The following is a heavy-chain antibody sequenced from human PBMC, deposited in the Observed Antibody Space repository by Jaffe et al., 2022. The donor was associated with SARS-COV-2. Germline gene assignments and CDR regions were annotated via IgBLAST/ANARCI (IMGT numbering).Heavy chain of an antibody. CDR1: GGSISRSRHY. Sequence: QLQLQESGPGLVKPSETLSLTCTVSGGSISRSRHYWGWIRQPPGKALEWIGNIYYSGTTAYNPSLKGRVTISIDMSKNHLSLKLNSVTAADTAVYYCARFNYFDYWGQGILVTVSS. CDR2: IYYSGTT. V-gene: IGHV4-39*02. J-gene: IGHJ4*02. CDR3: ARFNYFDY.